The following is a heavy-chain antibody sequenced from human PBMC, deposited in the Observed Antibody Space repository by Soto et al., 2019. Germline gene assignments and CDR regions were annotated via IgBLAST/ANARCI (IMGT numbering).Heavy chain of an antibody. CDR3: ASTTHYDFRRGSKTWFYP. CDR1: GYSFTSYW. J-gene: IGHJ5*02. V-gene: IGHV5-10-1*01. Sequence: PGESLKISCKGSGYSFTSYWISWVRQMPGKGLEWMGRIDPSDSYTNYSPSFQGHVTISADKSISTAYLQWSSLKASDTAMYYCASTTHYDFRRGSKTWFYPGGQGTLVTVPS. CDR2: IDPSDSYT. D-gene: IGHD3-3*01.